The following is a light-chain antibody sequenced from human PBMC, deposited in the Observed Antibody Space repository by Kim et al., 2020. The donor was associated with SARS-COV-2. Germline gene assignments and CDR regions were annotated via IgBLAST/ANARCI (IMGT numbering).Light chain of an antibody. V-gene: IGKV3-15*01. CDR1: RSVSGN. Sequence: LSVCPGERATLSCRASRSVSGNVAWYQQKPGQAPRLLIYHVSTRATGIPARFSGTRSGTEFTLTISSLQPGDFAVYYCQQYDNGYTFGQGTKLEIK. J-gene: IGKJ2*01. CDR3: QQYDNGYT. CDR2: HVS.